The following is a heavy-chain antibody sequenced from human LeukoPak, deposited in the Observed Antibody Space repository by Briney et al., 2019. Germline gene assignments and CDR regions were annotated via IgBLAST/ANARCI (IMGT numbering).Heavy chain of an antibody. Sequence: HTGGSLRLSCAASGFTFSSYAMSWVRQAPGEGLEWVSAISGSGGSTYYADSVKGRFTISRDNSKNTLYLQMNSLRAEDTAVYYCARDPRFLEWLPHFYYYMDVWGKGTTVTVSS. V-gene: IGHV3-23*01. D-gene: IGHD3-3*01. CDR1: GFTFSSYA. CDR2: ISGSGGST. CDR3: ARDPRFLEWLPHFYYYMDV. J-gene: IGHJ6*03.